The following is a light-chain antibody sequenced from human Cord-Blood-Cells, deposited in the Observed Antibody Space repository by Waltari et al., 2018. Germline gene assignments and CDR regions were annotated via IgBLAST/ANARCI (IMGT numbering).Light chain of an antibody. CDR3: CSYAGSYTWV. V-gene: IGLV2-11*01. J-gene: IGLJ3*02. CDR2: DVS. CDR1: SSDVGGYNY. Sequence: SVTISCTGTSSDVGGYNYVSWYQQHPGKAPKLMIYDVSKRPSGVPDRFSGSKSGNTASLTISGLQAEDEADYYCCSYAGSYTWVFGGGTKPTVL.